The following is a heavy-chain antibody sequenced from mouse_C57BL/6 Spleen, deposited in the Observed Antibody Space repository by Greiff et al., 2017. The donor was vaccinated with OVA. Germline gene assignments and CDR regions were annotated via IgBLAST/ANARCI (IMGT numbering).Heavy chain of an antibody. CDR3: ARRWGYSYYFDY. V-gene: IGHV1-18*01. Sequence: EVQLQESGPELVKPGASVKIPCKASGYTFTDYNMAWVKQSHGKSLEWIGDINPNNGGTIYTQKLKGQVTFTVDKSSSTAYLELRSLTSEDTAVYYCARRWGYSYYFDYWGQGTTLTVSS. J-gene: IGHJ2*01. CDR1: GYTFTDYN. CDR2: INPNNGGT. D-gene: IGHD1-1*02.